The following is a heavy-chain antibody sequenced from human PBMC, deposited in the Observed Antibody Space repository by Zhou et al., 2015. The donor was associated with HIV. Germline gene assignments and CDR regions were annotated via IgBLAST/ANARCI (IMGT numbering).Heavy chain of an antibody. CDR2: IIPIFGTA. D-gene: IGHD3-22*01. J-gene: IGHJ3*02. Sequence: QVQLVQSGAEVKKPGSSVKVSCKASGGTFSSYAISWVRQAPGQGLEWMGGIIPIFGTANYAQKFQGRVTITADESTSTAYMELSSLRSEDTAVYYCASITMIVVSTITTGAFDIWGQGTMVTVSS. V-gene: IGHV1-69*01. CDR1: GGTFSSYA. CDR3: ASITMIVVSTITTGAFDI.